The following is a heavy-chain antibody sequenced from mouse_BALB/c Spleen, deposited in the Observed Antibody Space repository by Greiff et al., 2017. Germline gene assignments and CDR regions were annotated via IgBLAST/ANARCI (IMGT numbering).Heavy chain of an antibody. CDR1: GFNIKDTY. V-gene: IGHV14-3*02. J-gene: IGHJ4*01. D-gene: IGHD2-14*01. CDR2: IDPANGNT. CDR3: RYEGYAMDF. Sequence: EVQRVESGAELVKPGASVKLSCTASGFNIKDTYMHWVKQRPEQGLEWIGRIDPANGNTKYDPKFQGKATITADTSSNTAYLQLSSLTSEDTAVYYSRYEGYAMDFWGQGTSVTVSS.